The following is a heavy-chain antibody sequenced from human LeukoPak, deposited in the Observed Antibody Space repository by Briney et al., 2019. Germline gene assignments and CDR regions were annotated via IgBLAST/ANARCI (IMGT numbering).Heavy chain of an antibody. CDR2: MNPNSGNT. J-gene: IGHJ4*02. CDR1: GDTFTSYD. Sequence: GASVKVSCKASGDTFTSYDINWVRQATGQGLEWMGWMNPNSGNTGYAQKFQGRVTITRNTSISTAYMELSSLRSEDTAVYYCARGYLTAARGLFFGYSGQGTLVTVSS. CDR3: ARGYLTAARGLFFGY. V-gene: IGHV1-8*03. D-gene: IGHD6-6*01.